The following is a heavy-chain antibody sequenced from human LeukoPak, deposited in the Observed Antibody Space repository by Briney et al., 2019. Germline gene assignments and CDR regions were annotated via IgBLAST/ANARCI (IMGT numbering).Heavy chain of an antibody. CDR3: AKDSILDH. Sequence: GGSLRLSCATSGFTFSIYGMHWVRQAPGKGLEWLAVIEYDGSYEYYADSVKGGFSISRDDSKKTVYLQMNSLRPEDTALYYCAKDSILDHWGQGTLVTVSS. CDR1: GFTFSIYG. CDR2: IEYDGSYE. J-gene: IGHJ4*02. V-gene: IGHV3-30*18.